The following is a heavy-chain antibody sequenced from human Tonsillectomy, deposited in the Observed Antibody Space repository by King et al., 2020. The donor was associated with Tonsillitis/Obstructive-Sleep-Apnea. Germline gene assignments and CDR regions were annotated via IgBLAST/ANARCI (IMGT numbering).Heavy chain of an antibody. V-gene: IGHV3-30*04. CDR2: ISYDGSNK. CDR3: AKEGDYGSEHDHFDY. D-gene: IGHD3-10*01. Sequence: VQLVESGGGVVQPGRSLRLSCAASGFTFSSYAMHWVRQAPGKGLEWVAVISYDGSNKYYADSVKGRFTISRDNSKNTLYLQMNSLRAEDTADYYCAKEGDYGSEHDHFDYWGKGTLVTVSS. J-gene: IGHJ4*02. CDR1: GFTFSSYA.